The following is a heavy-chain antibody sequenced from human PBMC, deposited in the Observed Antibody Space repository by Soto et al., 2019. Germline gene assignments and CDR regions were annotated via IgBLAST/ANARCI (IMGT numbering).Heavy chain of an antibody. D-gene: IGHD3-10*01. CDR1: GGSISSYY. CDR3: ARGGYYGSGSYYNNWFDP. Sequence: PLETLSLTCTVSGGSISSYYWSWIRQPPGKGLEWIGEIYHSGSTNYNPSLKSRVTISVDKSKNQFSLKLSSVTAADTAVYYCARGGYYGSGSYYNNWFDPWGQGTLVTVSS. CDR2: IYHSGST. J-gene: IGHJ5*02. V-gene: IGHV4-59*12.